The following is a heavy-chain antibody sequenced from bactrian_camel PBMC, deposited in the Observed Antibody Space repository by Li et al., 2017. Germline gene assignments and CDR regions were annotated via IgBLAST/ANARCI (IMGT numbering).Heavy chain of an antibody. CDR3: AANQFGGGYITSPEYNY. CDR1: GFTFSSID. CDR2: SNSDDGST. D-gene: IGHD2*01. J-gene: IGHJ4*01. V-gene: IGHV3S40*01. Sequence: VQLVESGGGLVQPGGSLRLSCAASGFTFSSIDMSWVRQAPGKGLEWVSDSNSDDGSTNYADSVKGRFTISRDNAKNTLYLQMNSLKPEDTAMYYCAANQFGGGYITSPEYNYWGRGTQVTVS.